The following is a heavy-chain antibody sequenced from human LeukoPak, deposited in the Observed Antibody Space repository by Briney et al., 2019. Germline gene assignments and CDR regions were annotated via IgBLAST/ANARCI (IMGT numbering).Heavy chain of an antibody. CDR3: ARERQTYSSSWYDY. D-gene: IGHD6-13*01. CDR2: IYHSGST. V-gene: IGHV4-30-2*01. CDR1: GGSISSGGYS. J-gene: IGHJ4*02. Sequence: SETLSLTCAVSGGSISSGGYSWSWIRQPPGKGLEWIGYIYHSGSTYYNPSLKSRVTISVDRSKNQFSLKLSSVTAADTAVYYCARERQTYSSSWYDYWGQGTLVTVSS.